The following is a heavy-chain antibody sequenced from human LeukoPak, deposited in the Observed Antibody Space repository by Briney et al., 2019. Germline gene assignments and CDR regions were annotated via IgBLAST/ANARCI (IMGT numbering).Heavy chain of an antibody. V-gene: IGHV3-74*01. Sequence: PGGSLRLSCAASGFTFSSYWMHWVGQAPGKGLVWVSRINSDGSSTIYADSVKGRFTISRDNAKNTLYLQMNSLRAEDTAVYYCARDNGVVYYYGMDVWGQGTTVTVSS. CDR1: GFTFSSYW. CDR2: INSDGSST. CDR3: ARDNGVVYYYGMDV. J-gene: IGHJ6*02. D-gene: IGHD2-8*01.